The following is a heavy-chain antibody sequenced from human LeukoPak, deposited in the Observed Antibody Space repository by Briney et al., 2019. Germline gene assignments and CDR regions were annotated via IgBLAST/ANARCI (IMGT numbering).Heavy chain of an antibody. D-gene: IGHD6-13*01. Sequence: GGSLRLSCAASGFTFSDYYMSWIRQAPGKGLEWVSYINSSGSTIYYADSVKGRFTISRDNAKNSLYLQMNSLRAEDTAVYYCASGPGYSSSWYFDYWGQGTLVTVSS. J-gene: IGHJ4*02. V-gene: IGHV3-11*04. CDR2: INSSGSTI. CDR1: GFTFSDYY. CDR3: ASGPGYSSSWYFDY.